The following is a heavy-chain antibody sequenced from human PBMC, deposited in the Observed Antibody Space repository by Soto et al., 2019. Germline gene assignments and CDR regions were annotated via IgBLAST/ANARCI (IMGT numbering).Heavy chain of an antibody. Sequence: QVQLVQSGAEVKKPGASVKVSCKASGYTFTSYAMHWVRQAPGQRHEWMGWINAGNGNTKYSQKFQGRVTITRDTSASPAYMELSSLRSEDTAVYYCARTVGYYYGMDVWGQGTTVTVSS. V-gene: IGHV1-3*01. J-gene: IGHJ6*02. D-gene: IGHD4-17*01. CDR2: INAGNGNT. CDR3: ARTVGYYYGMDV. CDR1: GYTFTSYA.